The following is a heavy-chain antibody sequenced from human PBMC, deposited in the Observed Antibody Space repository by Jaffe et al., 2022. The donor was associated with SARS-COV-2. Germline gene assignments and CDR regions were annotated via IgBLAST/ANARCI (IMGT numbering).Heavy chain of an antibody. Sequence: QVQLVESGGGVVQPGRSLRLSCAASGFTFSSYGMHWVRQAPGKGLEWVAVISYDGSNKYYADSVKGRFTISRDNSKNTLYLQMNSLRAEDTAVYYCAKGVVITPEDYYYYYGMDVWGQGTTVTVSS. J-gene: IGHJ6*02. CDR2: ISYDGSNK. D-gene: IGHD3-22*01. V-gene: IGHV3-30*18. CDR3: AKGVVITPEDYYYYYGMDV. CDR1: GFTFSSYG.